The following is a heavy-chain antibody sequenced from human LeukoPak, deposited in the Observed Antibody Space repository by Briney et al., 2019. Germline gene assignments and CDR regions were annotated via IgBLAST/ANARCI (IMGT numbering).Heavy chain of an antibody. Sequence: ASVKVSCKASRYTFTGYYMHWVRQAPGQGLEWMGWINPNNGGTNYAQKFQGRVTMTRDTSISTAYMELSRLRSDDTAVYYCARDSAEDYYDSSGYYQSDAFDIWGQGTMVTVSS. V-gene: IGHV1-2*02. CDR2: INPNNGGT. D-gene: IGHD3-22*01. J-gene: IGHJ3*02. CDR3: ARDSAEDYYDSSGYYQSDAFDI. CDR1: RYTFTGYY.